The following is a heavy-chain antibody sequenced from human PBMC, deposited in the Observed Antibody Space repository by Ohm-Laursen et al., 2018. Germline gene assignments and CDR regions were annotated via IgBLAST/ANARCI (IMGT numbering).Heavy chain of an antibody. CDR2: ISASGDSI. CDR3: AKRGSQWLETEGSNPRPYYFDY. J-gene: IGHJ4*02. Sequence: SLRLSCSASGFTFSTSAMSWVRQAPGKGLEWVSRISASGDSIHYADSVKGRFTISRDNSKNTQYLQMNSLRAEDTAVYYCAKRGSQWLETEGSNPRPYYFDYWGQGTLVTVSS. CDR1: GFTFSTSA. V-gene: IGHV3-23*01. D-gene: IGHD6-19*01.